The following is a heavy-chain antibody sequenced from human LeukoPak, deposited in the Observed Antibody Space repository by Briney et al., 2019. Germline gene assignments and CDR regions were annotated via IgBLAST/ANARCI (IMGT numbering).Heavy chain of an antibody. J-gene: IGHJ4*02. CDR1: GGSISSYY. CDR3: AGSPNPYYFDF. Sequence: SETLSLTCTVSGGSISSYYWSLIRQSPEKGLEWIGYIYYTGNTNYNPSLKSRVTILVDASKNQFSLNLSSVTAADTAVYYCAGSPNPYYFDFWGQGRLVTVSS. V-gene: IGHV4-59*01. D-gene: IGHD6-19*01. CDR2: IYYTGNT.